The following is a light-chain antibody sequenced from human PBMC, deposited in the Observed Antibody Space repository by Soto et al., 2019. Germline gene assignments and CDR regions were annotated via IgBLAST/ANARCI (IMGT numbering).Light chain of an antibody. CDR3: CSYAGSSTSPYV. J-gene: IGLJ1*01. Sequence: QSALTQPASVSGSPGQSITISCTGTSSDVGSYILVSWYQQHPGKAPKLMIYEVSKRPSGVSNRFSGSKSGNTASLTISGLQAEDEADYYCCSYAGSSTSPYVFGTGTKLTVL. CDR1: SSDVGSYIL. V-gene: IGLV2-23*02. CDR2: EVS.